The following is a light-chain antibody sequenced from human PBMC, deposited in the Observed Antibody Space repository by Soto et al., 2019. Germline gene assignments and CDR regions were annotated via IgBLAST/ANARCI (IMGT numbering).Light chain of an antibody. J-gene: IGLJ2*01. V-gene: IGLV2-14*01. Sequence: QSALTQPASVSGSPGQSITISCTGTITDVGSSNYVSWYKQHPGKAPKLMIYDVSNRPSGVSNRFSGSKSGNTASLTISGLQAEDEADYYCSSYTTTSTWVFGGGTKLTFL. CDR3: SSYTTTSTWV. CDR2: DVS. CDR1: ITDVGSSNY.